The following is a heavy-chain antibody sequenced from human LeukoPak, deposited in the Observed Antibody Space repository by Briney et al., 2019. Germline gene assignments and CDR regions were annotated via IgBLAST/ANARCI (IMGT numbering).Heavy chain of an antibody. J-gene: IGHJ4*02. Sequence: GASVKVSCKASGYTFTGYYMHWVRQAPGQGLEWMGWINPNSGGTSYAQKFKGRVTMTRDTSISTAYMEPTRLRFDDTAVYYCARAYDNNDYFDYWGQGTLVTVSS. CDR3: ARAYDNNDYFDY. V-gene: IGHV1-2*02. CDR2: INPNSGGT. CDR1: GYTFTGYY. D-gene: IGHD3-22*01.